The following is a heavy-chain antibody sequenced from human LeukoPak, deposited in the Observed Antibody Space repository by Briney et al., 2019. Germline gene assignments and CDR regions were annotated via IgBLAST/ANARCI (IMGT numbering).Heavy chain of an antibody. CDR2: IVVDSDNT. J-gene: IGHJ5*02. Sequence: SVKVSCKASGFTFTSRSAVQWVRQARGQRLEWIGWIVVDSDNTNYAENFQERVTITRDMSAGTSYMELSSLRSEDTAVYFCAAPYTSSWFDLWGQGTLVTVSS. V-gene: IGHV1-58*01. CDR1: GFTFTSRSA. CDR3: AAPYTSSWFDL. D-gene: IGHD6-13*01.